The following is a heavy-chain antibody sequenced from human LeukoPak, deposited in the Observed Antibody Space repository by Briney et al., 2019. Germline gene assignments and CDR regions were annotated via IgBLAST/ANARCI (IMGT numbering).Heavy chain of an antibody. CDR1: GFTFSSYA. V-gene: IGHV3-30-3*01. Sequence: GGSLRLSCAASGFTFSSYAMHWVRQAPGKGLEWVAVIAYDGSNKFYTDSVKGRFTISRDNSKNTLYLQMNSLRAEDTAVYYCARDLTVTSFDYWGQGTLVTVSS. CDR3: ARDLTVTSFDY. D-gene: IGHD4-17*01. CDR2: IAYDGSNK. J-gene: IGHJ4*02.